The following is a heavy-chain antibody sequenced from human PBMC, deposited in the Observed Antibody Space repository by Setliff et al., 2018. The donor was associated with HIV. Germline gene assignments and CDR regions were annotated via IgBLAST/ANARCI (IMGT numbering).Heavy chain of an antibody. Sequence: PSETLSLTCAVSGGTFSLHYYTWIRQSPLRGLEWIGRIYTGGRTNYNPSLKGRVTMSVDTSKNQFSLNLSSVTAADTAVYYCARDRMPMASWVPDKWGQGTLVTVSS. CDR2: IYTGGRT. J-gene: IGHJ4*02. V-gene: IGHV4-4*07. D-gene: IGHD2-2*01. CDR1: GGTFSLHY. CDR3: ARDRMPMASWVPDK.